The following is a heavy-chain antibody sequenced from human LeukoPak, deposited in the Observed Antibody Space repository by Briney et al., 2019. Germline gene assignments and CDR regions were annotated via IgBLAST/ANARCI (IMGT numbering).Heavy chain of an antibody. CDR3: ARGRQEYSYGPRPSYYYYMDV. CDR2: FYYTGST. J-gene: IGHJ6*03. CDR1: GGSISSYY. V-gene: IGHV4-59*01. Sequence: SETLSLTCTVSGGSISSYYWSWIRQPPGKGLEWIGYFYYTGSTNYNPSLESRVTISVDTSKNQLSLKLSSVTAADTAVYYCARGRQEYSYGPRPSYYYYMDVWGKGTTVTVSS. D-gene: IGHD5-18*01.